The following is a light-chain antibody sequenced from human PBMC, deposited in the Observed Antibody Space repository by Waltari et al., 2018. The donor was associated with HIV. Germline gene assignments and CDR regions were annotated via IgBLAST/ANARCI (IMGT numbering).Light chain of an antibody. CDR2: LAS. J-gene: IGKJ1*01. V-gene: IGKV4-1*01. CDR1: QSVLYSSNNKNY. CDR3: QQYYSTPQT. Sequence: DIVMTQSPDSLAVSLGERATINCKSSQSVLYSSNNKNYLAWYQQKPGQPPKLLIYLASARESWVPDRFSGSGSGTDFTLTISSLQAEDVAVYYCQQYYSTPQTFGQGTKVEIK.